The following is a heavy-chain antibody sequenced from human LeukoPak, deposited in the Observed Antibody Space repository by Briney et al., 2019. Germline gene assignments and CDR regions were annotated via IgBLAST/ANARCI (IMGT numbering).Heavy chain of an antibody. V-gene: IGHV4-59*01. J-gene: IGHJ4*02. Sequence: SETLSLTCTVSGGSISSYYWRWIRQPPGTGLEWIGYIYYSASTNYNPSLKSRVTISVDTSKNQFSLKLSSVTAADTAVYYCARTAADTAMVWDYWGQGTLVTVSS. CDR3: ARTAADTAMVWDY. CDR1: GGSISSYY. CDR2: IYYSAST. D-gene: IGHD5-18*01.